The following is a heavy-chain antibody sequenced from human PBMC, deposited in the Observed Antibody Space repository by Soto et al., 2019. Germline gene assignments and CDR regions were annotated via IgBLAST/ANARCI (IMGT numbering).Heavy chain of an antibody. Sequence: QVELQESGPRLVRLSETLYLTCTVSGGSMSGYHWSWVRQPAGKGLEWIGRVHSTGSTDYNPSVESRITVSLDTSKKQFSLKLRSVTAADTALYFCARDSVSLTLFDYWGQGILVTVSS. D-gene: IGHD3-10*01. V-gene: IGHV4-4*07. J-gene: IGHJ4*02. CDR1: GGSMSGYH. CDR2: VHSTGST. CDR3: ARDSVSLTLFDY.